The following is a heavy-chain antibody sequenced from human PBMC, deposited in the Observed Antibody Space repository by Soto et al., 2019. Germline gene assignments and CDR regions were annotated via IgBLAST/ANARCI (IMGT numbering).Heavy chain of an antibody. CDR1: GRAISSCGYP. CDR3: ARASTTVTTLDY. V-gene: IGHV4-30-2*01. CDR2: IHHSGST. J-gene: IGHJ4*02. D-gene: IGHD4-17*01. Sequence: SDTLSLTCALPGRAISSCGYPRGLIRQPPGKGLEWIGYIHHSGSTYYNPSLKSRVTISVDRPKNQFSLKLSSVTAADTAVYYCARASTTVTTLDYWGQGNLVTVSS.